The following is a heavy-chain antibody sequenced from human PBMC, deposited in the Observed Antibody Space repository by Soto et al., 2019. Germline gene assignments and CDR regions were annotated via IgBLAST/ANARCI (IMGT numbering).Heavy chain of an antibody. J-gene: IGHJ6*02. CDR3: AKDLDSSGPSRRFGMDV. CDR1: GFTFSSYA. Sequence: GGSLRLSCAASGFTFSSYAMSWVRQAPGKGLEWVSAISGSGGSTYYADSVKGRFTISRDNSKNTLYLQMNSLRAEDTAVYYCAKDLDSSGPSRRFGMDVWGQGPTVTVS. V-gene: IGHV3-23*01. CDR2: ISGSGGST. D-gene: IGHD3-22*01.